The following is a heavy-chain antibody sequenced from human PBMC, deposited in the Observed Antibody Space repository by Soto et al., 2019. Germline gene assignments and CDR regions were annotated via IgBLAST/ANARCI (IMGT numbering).Heavy chain of an antibody. CDR2: IYHSGST. Sequence: SETLSLTCTVSGGSIGSGGYSWSWIRQPPGKGLEWIGYIYHSGSTYYNPSLKSRVTISVDRSKNQFSLKLSSVTAADTAVYYCAAGGGLPRYYWGQGTLVTVSS. D-gene: IGHD5-12*01. V-gene: IGHV4-30-2*01. CDR3: AAGGGLPRYY. CDR1: GGSIGSGGYS. J-gene: IGHJ4*02.